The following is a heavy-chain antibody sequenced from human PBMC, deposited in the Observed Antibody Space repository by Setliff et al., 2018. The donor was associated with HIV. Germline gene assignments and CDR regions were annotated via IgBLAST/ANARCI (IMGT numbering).Heavy chain of an antibody. CDR3: ARDNGYYYMDV. CDR1: GDSISSSSFY. Sequence: SETLSLTCTVSGDSISSSSFYWGWIRQPPGKGLECIGTIYYSGSTHYNPSLKSRVTITRDTSASTAYMDLSGLRSEDTAVYYCARDNGYYYMDVWGKGTTVTVSS. CDR2: IYYSGST. V-gene: IGHV4-39*02. J-gene: IGHJ6*03.